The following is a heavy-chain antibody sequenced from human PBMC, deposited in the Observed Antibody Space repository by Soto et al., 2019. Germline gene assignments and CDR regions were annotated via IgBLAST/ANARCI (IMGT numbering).Heavy chain of an antibody. V-gene: IGHV3-23*01. CDR2: ISGSGGST. J-gene: IGHJ3*02. Sequence: GGSLRLSCAASGFTFSSYAMSWVRQAPGKGLEWVSAISGSGGSTYYADSVKGRFTISRDNSKNTLYLQMNSLRAEDTAVYYCAKQLGYDFWSGLNYAFDIWGQGTMVTVSS. CDR1: GFTFSSYA. D-gene: IGHD3-3*01. CDR3: AKQLGYDFWSGLNYAFDI.